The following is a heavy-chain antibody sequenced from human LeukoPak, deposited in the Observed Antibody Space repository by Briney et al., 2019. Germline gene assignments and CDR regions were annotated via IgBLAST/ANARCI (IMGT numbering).Heavy chain of an antibody. V-gene: IGHV4-34*01. D-gene: IGHD3-22*01. Sequence: PSETLSLTCAVYGGSFSGYYWSWIRQPPGKGLEWIGEINHSGSTNYNPSLKSRVTKSVDTSKNQFSLKLSSVTAADTAVYYCARGRRYYYDSSGYWEAFDIWGQGTMVTVSS. J-gene: IGHJ3*02. CDR3: ARGRRYYYDSSGYWEAFDI. CDR2: INHSGST. CDR1: GGSFSGYY.